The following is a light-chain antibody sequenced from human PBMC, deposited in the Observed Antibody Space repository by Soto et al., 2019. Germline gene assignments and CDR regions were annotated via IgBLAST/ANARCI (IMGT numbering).Light chain of an antibody. V-gene: IGLV1-51*01. Sequence: QSVLTQPPSVSGAPGQKVTISCSGGSSNIGNNHVSWYQQFPGTAPKLLISDKNNRPSGIPDRFSGSKSGTSASLGITGLQTGDEADYYCGSWDSRLSAVVFGGGTKLTVL. J-gene: IGLJ2*01. CDR1: SSNIGNNH. CDR3: GSWDSRLSAVV. CDR2: DKN.